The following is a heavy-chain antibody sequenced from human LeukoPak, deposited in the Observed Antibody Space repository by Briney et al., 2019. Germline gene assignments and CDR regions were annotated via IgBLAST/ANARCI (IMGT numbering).Heavy chain of an antibody. Sequence: SVKVSCKASGGTFSDDGISWVRQAPGQGLEWMGGIIPIFGTANYAENFQGRVTITTDEITSTAYMELRSLRSEDTAVYYCASPDASMVSAFDYWGQGTLVTVSS. CDR3: ASPDASMVSAFDY. CDR1: GGTFSDDG. CDR2: IIPIFGTA. V-gene: IGHV1-69*05. J-gene: IGHJ4*02. D-gene: IGHD5-18*01.